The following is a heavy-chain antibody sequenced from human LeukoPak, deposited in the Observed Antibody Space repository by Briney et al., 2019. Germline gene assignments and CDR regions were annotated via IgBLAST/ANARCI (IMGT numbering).Heavy chain of an antibody. CDR3: AGQAPYYDFWSGYEEGGPYNWFDP. CDR2: INYSGST. Sequence: SETLSLTCAVYGGSFSGYYWSWIRQPPGKGLEWIGYINYSGSTNYNPSLKSRVTISVDTSKKQFSLKLSSVTAADTAVYYCAGQAPYYDFWSGYEEGGPYNWFDPWGQGTLVTVSS. D-gene: IGHD3-3*01. J-gene: IGHJ5*02. V-gene: IGHV4-59*08. CDR1: GGSFSGYY.